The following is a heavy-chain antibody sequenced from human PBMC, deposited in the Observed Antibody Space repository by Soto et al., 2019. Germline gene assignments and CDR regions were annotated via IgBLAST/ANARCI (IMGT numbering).Heavy chain of an antibody. CDR3: ARTYYCESSVFDY. Sequence: QRKLQESGPGLVKPSETLSLTCTVSGGSISSSSYYWGWIRQPPGKGLEWIGRIYYSGSTYYNPYLKSRVTISVHTSNTHFPLKLGSVTGADTPVYYCARTYYCESSVFDYWGQGTPVTVSS. J-gene: IGHJ4*02. V-gene: IGHV4-39*02. CDR2: IYYSGST. D-gene: IGHD3-22*01. CDR1: GGSISSSSYY.